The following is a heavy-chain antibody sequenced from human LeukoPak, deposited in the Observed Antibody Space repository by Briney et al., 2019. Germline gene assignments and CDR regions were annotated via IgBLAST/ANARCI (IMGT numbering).Heavy chain of an antibody. J-gene: IGHJ3*02. CDR3: ARDRGYYGSGSPDAFDI. Sequence: GGSLRLSCAASGFTFSRDSMNWVRQAPRKGLEWVSSISSISTYIYYADSVKGRFTTSRDNAKTTLYLQMNSLRAEDTAVYYCARDRGYYGSGSPDAFDIWGQGTMVTVSS. CDR2: ISSISTYI. V-gene: IGHV3-21*01. D-gene: IGHD3-10*01. CDR1: GFTFSRDS.